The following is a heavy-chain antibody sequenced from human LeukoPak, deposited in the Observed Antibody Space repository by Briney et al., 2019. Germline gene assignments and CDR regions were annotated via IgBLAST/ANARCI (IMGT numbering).Heavy chain of an antibody. CDR1: GFTFSDYY. Sequence: PGGSLRLSCAASGFTFSDYYMTWIRQAPGKGLEWVAVISYDGSNKYYADSVKGRFTISRDNSKNTLYLQMNSLRAEDTAVYYCAKDLGYCSGGSCMANDYWGQGTLVTVSS. J-gene: IGHJ4*02. V-gene: IGHV3-30*18. CDR2: ISYDGSNK. CDR3: AKDLGYCSGGSCMANDY. D-gene: IGHD2-15*01.